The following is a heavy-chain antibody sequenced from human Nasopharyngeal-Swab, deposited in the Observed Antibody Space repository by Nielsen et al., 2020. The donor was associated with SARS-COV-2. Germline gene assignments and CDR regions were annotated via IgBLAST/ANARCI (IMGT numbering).Heavy chain of an antibody. Sequence: SETLSLTCTVSGGSVSNYYWSWIRQPPGKGLEWIAYIYNSASTNYNPSLKSRVTISTDTSKNQFSLNLDSLSAADTATYYCATYSSTRKYYMEVWGTGTTVTVSS. CDR3: ATYSSTRKYYMEV. CDR1: GGSVSNYY. D-gene: IGHD6-13*01. V-gene: IGHV4-59*02. J-gene: IGHJ6*03. CDR2: IYNSAST.